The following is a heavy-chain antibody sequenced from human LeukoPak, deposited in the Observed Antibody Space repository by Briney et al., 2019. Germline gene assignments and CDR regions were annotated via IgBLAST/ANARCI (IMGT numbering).Heavy chain of an antibody. Sequence: GGSLRPSCAASEFSLINAWMSWVRQAPGKGLEWVGRIRSGADGGTLDYAALVKGRFTISRDASKNTLYLQMNSLKTEDTAVYYCTAVIMGTPKDDYWGQGTLVTVSS. CDR2: IRSGADGGTL. D-gene: IGHD4-23*01. V-gene: IGHV3-15*01. CDR1: EFSLINAW. CDR3: TAVIMGTPKDDY. J-gene: IGHJ4*02.